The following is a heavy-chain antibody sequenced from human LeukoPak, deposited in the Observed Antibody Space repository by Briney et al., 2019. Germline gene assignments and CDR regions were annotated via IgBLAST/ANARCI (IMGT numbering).Heavy chain of an antibody. CDR1: GFTVSGNY. V-gene: IGHV3-66*01. CDR3: ARDRPGDAFDI. CDR2: IYSGGFT. Sequence: GGSLRLSCAPSGFTVSGNYMSWVRQAPGKGMEWVSVIYSGGFTYYADSVKGRFTISRDNSKNTLFLQMNSLRAEDTAVYYCARDRPGDAFDIWGQGTVVTVSS. J-gene: IGHJ3*02.